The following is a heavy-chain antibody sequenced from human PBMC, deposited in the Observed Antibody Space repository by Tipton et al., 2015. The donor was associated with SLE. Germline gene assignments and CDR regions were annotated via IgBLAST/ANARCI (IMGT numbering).Heavy chain of an antibody. J-gene: IGHJ5*02. D-gene: IGHD1-26*01. CDR3: ARQHSGGATDT. CDR2: IHHSGRT. CDR1: GDSITDSGYS. V-gene: IGHV4-31*02. Sequence: LRLSCTVSGDSITDSGYSWNWVRQHPGAGLEWIGYIHHSGRTVYNPSLRSRVTISRDTSKNQFSLNVNSVTAADTAVYYCARQHSGGATDTWGQGTLVTVSS.